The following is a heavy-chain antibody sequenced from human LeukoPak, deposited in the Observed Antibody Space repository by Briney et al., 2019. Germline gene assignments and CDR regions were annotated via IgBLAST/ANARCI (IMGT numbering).Heavy chain of an antibody. CDR3: AREGYLTRTGFDY. J-gene: IGHJ4*02. D-gene: IGHD1-14*01. V-gene: IGHV1-2*02. CDR2: INPNSGAT. Sequence: ASVKVSCKASGYTFTGYYIHWVRQAPGQGLEWMAWINPNSGATNYAQRFQGRVTMTRDTSISTAYMELSRLRSDDTAVYYCAREGYLTRTGFDYWGQGTLVTVSS. CDR1: GYTFTGYY.